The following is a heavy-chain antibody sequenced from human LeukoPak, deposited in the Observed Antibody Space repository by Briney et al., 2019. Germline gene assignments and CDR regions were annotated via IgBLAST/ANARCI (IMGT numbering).Heavy chain of an antibody. Sequence: TGGSLRLSCAASGFTFSSYGMHWVRQAPGKGLEWVAVIWYDGSNKYYADSVKGRFTISRDNSKNTLYLQMNSLRAEDTAVYYCARPAHYYDSSGLFDYWGQGTLVTVSS. CDR1: GFTFSSYG. J-gene: IGHJ4*02. CDR2: IWYDGSNK. CDR3: ARPAHYYDSSGLFDY. D-gene: IGHD3-22*01. V-gene: IGHV3-33*01.